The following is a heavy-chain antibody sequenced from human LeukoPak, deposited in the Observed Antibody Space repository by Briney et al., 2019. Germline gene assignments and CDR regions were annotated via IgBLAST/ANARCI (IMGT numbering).Heavy chain of an antibody. CDR2: IHYTGNT. D-gene: IGHD3-3*01. CDR3: AREGAWSGYFDL. Sequence: SETLSLTCNVSGGSISSYYGSWTRQPPGKGLEWIGYIHYTGNTNYNPSLKSRVTISVDTSKNQFSLKLSSVTAADTAVYYCAREGAWSGYFDLWGRGTLVTVSS. V-gene: IGHV4-59*01. CDR1: GGSISSYY. J-gene: IGHJ2*01.